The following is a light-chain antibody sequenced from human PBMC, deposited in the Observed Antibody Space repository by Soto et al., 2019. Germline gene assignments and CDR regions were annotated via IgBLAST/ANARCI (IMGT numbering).Light chain of an antibody. V-gene: IGKV3-15*01. CDR1: QTIDSN. J-gene: IGKJ5*01. CDR2: GAS. CDR3: QHYYKRSPIT. Sequence: IVMTQSPGTLSVFPGGSATLSCRASQTIDSNLAWYQQKPGQAPRLLVYGASTRATGIPVRFSGSGSGTEFTLNIGSLQSDDFAVYYCQHYYKRSPITFGQGTRLEIQ.